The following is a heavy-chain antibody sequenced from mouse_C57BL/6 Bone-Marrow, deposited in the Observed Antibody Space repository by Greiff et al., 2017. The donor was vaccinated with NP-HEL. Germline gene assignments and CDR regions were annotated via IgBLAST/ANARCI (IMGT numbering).Heavy chain of an antibody. CDR1: GYTFTSYG. J-gene: IGHJ2*01. CDR2: IYPRSGNT. V-gene: IGHV1-81*01. CDR3: ARGYYFDY. Sequence: QVHVKQSGAELARPGASVKLSCKASGYTFTSYGLSWVTQRTGQGLEWVGEIYPRSGNTYYNEKFKGKATLTADKSSSTAYMELRRLTSEDSAVYFCARGYYFDYWGQGTTLTVSS.